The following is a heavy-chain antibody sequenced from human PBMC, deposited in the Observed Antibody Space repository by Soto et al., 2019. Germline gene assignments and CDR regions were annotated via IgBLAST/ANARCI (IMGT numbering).Heavy chain of an antibody. D-gene: IGHD1-26*01. CDR2: ISYDGSNK. CDR1: GFTFSSYG. V-gene: IGHV3-30*18. CDR3: AKDVVVGATTGLGDYYYYYGMDV. J-gene: IGHJ6*02. Sequence: QVQLVESGGGMVQPGRSLRLSCAASGFTFSSYGMHWVRQAPGKGLEWVAVISYDGSNKYYADSVKGRFTISRDNSKNTLYLQMNSLRAEDTAVYNCAKDVVVGATTGLGDYYYYYGMDVWGQGTTVTVSS.